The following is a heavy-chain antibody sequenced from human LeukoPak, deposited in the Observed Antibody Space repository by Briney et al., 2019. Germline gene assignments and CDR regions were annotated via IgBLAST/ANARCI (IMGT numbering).Heavy chain of an antibody. CDR3: ARGASRITIFGVDVAFDY. D-gene: IGHD3-3*01. V-gene: IGHV4-4*07. CDR1: GGSISSYY. J-gene: IGHJ4*02. Sequence: PSETLSLTCTVSGGSISSYYWSWIRQPAGKGLEWIGRIYTSGSTNYNPSLKSRVTMSVDTSKNQFSLKLSSVTAADTAVYYCARGASRITIFGVDVAFDYWGQGTLVTVSS. CDR2: IYTSGST.